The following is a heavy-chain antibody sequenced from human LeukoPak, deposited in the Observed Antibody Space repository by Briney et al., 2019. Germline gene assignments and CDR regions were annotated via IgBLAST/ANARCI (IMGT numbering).Heavy chain of an antibody. D-gene: IGHD2-21*02. J-gene: IGHJ3*01. CDR3: TSLVVTDNWAFDV. Sequence: GGSLRLSCAASGFTFSRYWMHWVRQAPGKVLVWVSRISHDGSSLSYADSVRGRFIISRDNAKNTLYLQMNSLRVEDTAVYFCTSLVVTDNWAFDVWGQGTTVTVSS. CDR2: ISHDGSSL. V-gene: IGHV3-74*01. CDR1: GFTFSRYW.